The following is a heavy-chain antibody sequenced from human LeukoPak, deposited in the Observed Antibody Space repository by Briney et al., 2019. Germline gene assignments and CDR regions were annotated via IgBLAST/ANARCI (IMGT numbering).Heavy chain of an antibody. D-gene: IGHD3-16*01. CDR1: GFTFSNYA. CDR3: ARVWGYYFDY. J-gene: IGHJ4*02. V-gene: IGHV3-30*04. Sequence: PGGSLRLSCAASGFTFSNYAVHWVRQAPGRGLEWVAVISYDGSIKYYADSVKGRFTISRDNSKNTLYLQMNSLRVEDTAVYYCARVWGYYFDYWGQGTLVTVSS. CDR2: ISYDGSIK.